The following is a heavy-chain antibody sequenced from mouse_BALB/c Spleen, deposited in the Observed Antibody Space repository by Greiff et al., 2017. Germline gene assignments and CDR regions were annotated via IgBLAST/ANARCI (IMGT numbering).Heavy chain of an antibody. J-gene: IGHJ3*01. D-gene: IGHD2-4*01. CDR2: IYPGDGDT. CDR1: GYAFSSYW. V-gene: IGHV1-80*01. Sequence: VQLQQSGAELVRPGSSVKISCKASGYAFSSYWMNWVKQRPGQGLEWIGQIYPGDGDTNYNGKFKGKATLTADKSSSTAYMQLSSLTSEDSAVYFCARSGLDYASFAYWGQGTLVTVSA. CDR3: ARSGLDYASFAY.